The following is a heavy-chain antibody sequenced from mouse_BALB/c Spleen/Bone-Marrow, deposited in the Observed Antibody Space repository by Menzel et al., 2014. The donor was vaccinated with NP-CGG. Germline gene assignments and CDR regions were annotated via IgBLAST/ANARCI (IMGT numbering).Heavy chain of an antibody. CDR3: TTYDGYCFDY. CDR2: ISYSGST. J-gene: IGHJ2*01. D-gene: IGHD2-3*01. Sequence: EVKLVESGPSLVKPSQTLSLTCSVTGDSVTSGYWNWIRKFPGNKLEYMGYISYSGSTYYNPSPKGRISITRDTSKNQYFLQLNSVTTEVTATYYCTTYDGYCFDYWGQGTTLTVAS. CDR1: GDSVTSGY. V-gene: IGHV3-8*02.